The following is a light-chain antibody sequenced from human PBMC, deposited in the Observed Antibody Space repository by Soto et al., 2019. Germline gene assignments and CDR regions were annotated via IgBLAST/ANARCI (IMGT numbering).Light chain of an antibody. J-gene: IGLJ3*02. CDR1: SSDVGGYDY. CDR3: SSHSSSNTLVV. Sequence: QSALTQPASVSGSPGQPITISCTGSSSDVGGYDYVSWYQHQPGKAPKLMIYEVASRPSGVSNRFSGSKSGNTASLTIAGLQAEDEGDYYCSSHSSSNTLVVFGGGTKVTVL. CDR2: EVA. V-gene: IGLV2-14*01.